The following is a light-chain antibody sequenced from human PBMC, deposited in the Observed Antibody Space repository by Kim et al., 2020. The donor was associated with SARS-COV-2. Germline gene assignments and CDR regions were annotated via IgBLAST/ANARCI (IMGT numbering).Light chain of an antibody. J-gene: IGLJ2*01. CDR2: DVS. CDR1: SSYVGGYNY. Sequence: QSALTQPRSVSGSPGQSVTISCTGTSSYVGGYNYVSWYQQHPGKAPKLMIYDVSKRPSGVPDRFSGSKSGNTASLTVSGLQAEDEADYYCCSYAGSYTVVFGGGTQLTVL. CDR3: CSYAGSYTVV. V-gene: IGLV2-11*01.